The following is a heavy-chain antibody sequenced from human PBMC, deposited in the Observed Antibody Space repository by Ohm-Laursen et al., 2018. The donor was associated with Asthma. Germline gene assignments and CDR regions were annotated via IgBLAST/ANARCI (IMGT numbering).Heavy chain of an antibody. D-gene: IGHD3-22*01. CDR2: ISYDGSNK. CDR1: GFTFSSYG. CDR3: AKGYYYDSSGYYPYYFDY. V-gene: IGHV3-30*18. J-gene: IGHJ4*02. Sequence: SLRLSCTASGFTFSSYGMHWVRQAPGKGLEWVAVISYDGSNKYYADSVKGRFTISRDNSKNTLYLQMNSLRAEDTAVYYCAKGYYYDSSGYYPYYFDYWGQGTLVTVSS.